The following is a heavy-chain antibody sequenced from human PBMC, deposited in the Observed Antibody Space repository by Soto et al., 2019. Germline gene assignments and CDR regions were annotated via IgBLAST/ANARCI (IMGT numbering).Heavy chain of an antibody. J-gene: IGHJ4*02. CDR2: IYSGGST. CDR1: GFTVSNSY. D-gene: IGHD3-10*01. V-gene: IGHV3-66*01. Sequence: EVQVVESGGGLVQSGGSLTLSCAASGFTVSNSYMSWVRQAPGKGLEWVSAIYSGGSTDYADSVKGRFTISRDNSRNTLYLQMNSLRAEDTAVYFCARCDGSATYCFFFAYWGQGTPVTVSS. CDR3: ARCDGSATYCFFFAY.